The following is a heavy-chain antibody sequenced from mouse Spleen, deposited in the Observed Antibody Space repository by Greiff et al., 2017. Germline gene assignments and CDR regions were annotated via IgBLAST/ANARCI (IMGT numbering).Heavy chain of an antibody. CDR1: GYTFTDYA. V-gene: IGHV1S137*01. Sequence: QVQLKESGAELVRPGVSVKISCKGSGYTFTDYAMHWVKQSHAQSLEWIGVISTYYGDASYNQKFKGKATMTVDKSSSTAYMELARLTSEDSAIYYWAIDYGYDGFAYWGQGTLVTVSA. D-gene: IGHD2-2*01. CDR3: AIDYGYDGFAY. CDR2: ISTYYGDA. J-gene: IGHJ3*01.